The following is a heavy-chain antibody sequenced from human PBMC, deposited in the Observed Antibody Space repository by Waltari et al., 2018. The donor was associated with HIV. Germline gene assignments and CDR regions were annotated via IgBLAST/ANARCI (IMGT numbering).Heavy chain of an antibody. CDR2: IYSGVGT. CDR1: GFTVSSNF. Sequence: EVQLVASGGCLVQPGGSLRLSCAASGFTVSSNFMSWVRQAPGKGLEWVSVIYSGVGTYYADSVKGRFTISRDNSKNTLYLQMNSLRAEDTAVYYCARVPRGPYGMDVWGQGTTVTVSS. V-gene: IGHV3-66*01. J-gene: IGHJ6*02. CDR3: ARVPRGPYGMDV.